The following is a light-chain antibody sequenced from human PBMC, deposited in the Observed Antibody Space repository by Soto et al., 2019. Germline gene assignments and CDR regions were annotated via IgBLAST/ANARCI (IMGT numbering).Light chain of an antibody. V-gene: IGLV2-14*01. J-gene: IGLJ1*01. CDR2: DVS. Sequence: QSLLTQPASVSGSPGQSIPLSCTGTSSDVGAYNYVSWYQQHPGKAPKLIIYDVSNRPSGISNRFSGSKSANTASLTISGLQTEDEADYFCTSYTTSSTLYVFGTGTKVTVL. CDR3: TSYTTSSTLYV. CDR1: SSDVGAYNY.